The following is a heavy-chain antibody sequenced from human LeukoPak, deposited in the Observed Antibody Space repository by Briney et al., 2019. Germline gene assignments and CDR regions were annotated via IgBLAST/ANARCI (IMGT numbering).Heavy chain of an antibody. J-gene: IGHJ4*02. V-gene: IGHV3-15*01. Sequence: PGGSLRLSCTASGFTFSNAWMSWVRQAPGKGLEWVGRIKSKTDGGTTDYAAPVKGRFTISRDDSKNTLYLQMNSLRAEDTAVYYCAKDATNRGGDGVDYWGQGTLVTVSS. CDR3: AKDATNRGGDGVDY. CDR1: GFTFSNAW. D-gene: IGHD2-21*01. CDR2: IKSKTDGGTT.